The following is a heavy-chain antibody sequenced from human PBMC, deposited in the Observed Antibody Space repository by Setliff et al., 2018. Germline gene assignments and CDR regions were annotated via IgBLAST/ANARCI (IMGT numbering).Heavy chain of an antibody. Sequence: SETLSLTCAVSGYSISSGYYWGWIRQPPGKGLEWIGYIYYSGSTYYNPSLKSRVTISVDTSKNQFSLKLTSVTAADTAVYYCAREFAYARGYYVAETLDSWGQGTLVTVSS. CDR2: IYYSGST. J-gene: IGHJ4*02. V-gene: IGHV4-38-2*02. CDR1: GYSISSGYY. D-gene: IGHD3-10*02. CDR3: AREFAYARGYYVAETLDS.